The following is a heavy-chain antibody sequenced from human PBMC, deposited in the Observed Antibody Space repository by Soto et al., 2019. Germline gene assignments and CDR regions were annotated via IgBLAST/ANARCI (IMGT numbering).Heavy chain of an antibody. CDR2: ISSRGST. CDR1: GASISSDAYY. V-gene: IGHV4-31*11. D-gene: IGHD3-16*02. J-gene: IGHJ4*02. CDR3: ARYRFSDSWSKFDY. Sequence: KPSETLSLTCAVSGASISSDAYYWSWIRQHPGKGLEWVGFISSRGSTYYSPSLKSRVSISVDTSKNQFSLRLTSVTAADTAVYYCARYRFSDSWSKFDYWGQGTLVTVSS.